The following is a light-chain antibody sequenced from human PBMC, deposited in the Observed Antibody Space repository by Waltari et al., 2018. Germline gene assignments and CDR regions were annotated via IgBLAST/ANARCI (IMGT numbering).Light chain of an antibody. CDR2: DTY. CDR3: QKYDRLPAT. V-gene: IGKV3-20*01. CDR1: QSVGRS. J-gene: IGKJ1*01. Sequence: EIVLTQSPGTLSLSPGEPATLSCRASQSVGRSLVWYQQKPGQAPRLLIYDTYKRATGIPDRFSGSGSGTDFSRTISRLEPEDFAVYYCQKYDRLPATFGQGTKVEIK.